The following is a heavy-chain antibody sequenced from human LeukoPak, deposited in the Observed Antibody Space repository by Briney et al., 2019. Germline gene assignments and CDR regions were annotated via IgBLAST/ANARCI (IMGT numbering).Heavy chain of an antibody. CDR3: ARDYGDSSGWRPFDY. CDR1: GGSISSYY. Sequence: SETLSLTCTVSGGSISSYYWSWIRQPPGKGLEWIGYIYYSGSTNYNPSLKSRVTISVDTSKNQFSLKLSSVTAADTAVYYCARDYGDSSGWRPFDYWGRGTLVTVSS. J-gene: IGHJ4*02. V-gene: IGHV4-59*01. D-gene: IGHD6-19*01. CDR2: IYYSGST.